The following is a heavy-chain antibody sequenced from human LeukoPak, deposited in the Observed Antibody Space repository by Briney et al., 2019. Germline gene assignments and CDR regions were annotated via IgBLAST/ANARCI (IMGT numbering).Heavy chain of an antibody. J-gene: IGHJ5*02. D-gene: IGHD3-10*01. CDR2: IYSGGST. CDR1: GLTVSSNY. CDR3: ARDRHGESWFDP. V-gene: IGHV3-66*02. Sequence: GGSLRLSCAASGLTVSSNYMSWVRQAPGKGLEWVSVIYSGGSTYYADSVKGRFTISRDNSKNTLYLQMDSLRAEDTAVYYCARDRHGESWFDPWGQGTLVTVSS.